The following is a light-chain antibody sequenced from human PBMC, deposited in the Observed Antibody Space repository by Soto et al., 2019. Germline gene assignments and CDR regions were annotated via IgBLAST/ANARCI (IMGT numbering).Light chain of an antibody. V-gene: IGKV1-9*01. CDR3: QQLNSYPLT. J-gene: IGKJ2*01. CDR1: QGISSY. Sequence: DIQLTQSPSFLSASVGDRVTITCRASQGISSYLAWYQQKPGKAPKLLIYAASTLRSGVPSRFSGSGSGTEFTLTISSLQPEDFATYCCQQLNSYPLTFGQGTKLEIK. CDR2: AAS.